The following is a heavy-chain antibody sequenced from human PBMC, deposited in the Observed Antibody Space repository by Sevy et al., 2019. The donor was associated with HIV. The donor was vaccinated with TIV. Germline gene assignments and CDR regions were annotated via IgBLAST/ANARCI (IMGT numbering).Heavy chain of an antibody. V-gene: IGHV5-51*01. Sequence: GESLKISCKGSGYTFTDYWIVWVRQMPGKGLEWVGIIYPGDSDTRYSPSFQGHVTISADKSITTAYLQWNSLKASDTARYYCAKGARGTLPAYYYYGMDVWGQGTTVTVSS. D-gene: IGHD1-1*01. CDR2: IYPGDSDT. J-gene: IGHJ6*02. CDR1: GYTFTDYW. CDR3: AKGARGTLPAYYYYGMDV.